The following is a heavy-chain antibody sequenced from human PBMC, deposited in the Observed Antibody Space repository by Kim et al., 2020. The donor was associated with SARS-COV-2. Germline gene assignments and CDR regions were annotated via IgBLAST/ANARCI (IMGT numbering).Heavy chain of an antibody. CDR2: INQSGSI. J-gene: IGHJ5*02. CDR1: GGSFSGYY. Sequence: SETLSLTCAVYGGSFSGYYWSWIRQPPGKGLAWIGEINQSGSINYNPSLKSRVTISVDTSKNQFSLRLSSVTAADTAVYYCARGLNIVAVVAANWFDPWGQGTLVTVSS. V-gene: IGHV4-34*01. D-gene: IGHD2-15*01. CDR3: ARGLNIVAVVAANWFDP.